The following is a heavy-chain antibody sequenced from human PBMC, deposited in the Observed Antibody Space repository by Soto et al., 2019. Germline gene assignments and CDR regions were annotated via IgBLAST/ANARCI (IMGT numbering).Heavy chain of an antibody. J-gene: IGHJ6*02. CDR1: GCSISSSSYY. CDR2: IYYSGST. CDR3: ARPIAVADYYYGMDV. Sequence: PSDTLSLTCTVSGCSISSSSYYWCWILQPPGKGLEWIGSIYYSGSTYYNPSLKSRVTISVDTSKNQFSLKLSSVTAADTAVYYCARPIAVADYYYGMDVWGQGTTVT. V-gene: IGHV4-39*01. D-gene: IGHD6-19*01.